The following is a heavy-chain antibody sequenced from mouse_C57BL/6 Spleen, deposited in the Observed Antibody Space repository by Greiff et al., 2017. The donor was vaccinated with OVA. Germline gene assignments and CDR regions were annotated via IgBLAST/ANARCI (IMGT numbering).Heavy chain of an antibody. CDR2: IYPGGGYT. Sequence: VKLQESGAELVRPGTSVKMSCKASGYTFTNYWIGWAKQRPGHGLEWIGDIYPGGGYTNYNEKFKGKATLTADKSSSTAYMQFSSLTSEDSAIYYCARRDYEGYYFDYWGQGTTLTVSS. CDR3: ARRDYEGYYFDY. CDR1: GYTFTNYW. J-gene: IGHJ2*01. V-gene: IGHV1-63*01. D-gene: IGHD2-4*01.